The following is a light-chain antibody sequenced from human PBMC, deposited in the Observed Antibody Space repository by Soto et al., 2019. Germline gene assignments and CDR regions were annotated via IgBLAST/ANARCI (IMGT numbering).Light chain of an antibody. J-gene: IGKJ1*01. V-gene: IGKV3-20*01. Sequence: IVLTQSPGTLSLTPGERATLSCRASQSVSSNYLAWYQQKPGQAPRLLIYGASNRATGIPDRFSGSGSGTDFTLTISRLEPEDFAVYYCQQDGSSGTFGQGSMV. CDR2: GAS. CDR1: QSVSSNY. CDR3: QQDGSSGT.